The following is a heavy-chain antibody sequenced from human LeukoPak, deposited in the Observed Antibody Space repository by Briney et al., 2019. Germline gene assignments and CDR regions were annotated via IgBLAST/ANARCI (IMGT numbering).Heavy chain of an antibody. J-gene: IGHJ4*02. CDR1: GGSISSYY. V-gene: IGHV4-59*12. CDR3: ARVYGDYGDAYFDY. D-gene: IGHD4-17*01. CDR2: IYYSGST. Sequence: KALETLSLTCTVSGGSISSYYWSWIRQPPGKGLEWIGYIYYSGSTYYNPSLKSRVTISVDTSKNQFSLKLSSVTAADTAVYYCARVYGDYGDAYFDYWGQGTLVTVSS.